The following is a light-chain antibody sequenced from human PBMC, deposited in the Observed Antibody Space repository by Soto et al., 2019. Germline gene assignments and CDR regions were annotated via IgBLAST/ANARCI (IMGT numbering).Light chain of an antibody. V-gene: IGKV3-20*01. CDR1: QNLGTLY. CDR3: QQYVGSPRT. CDR2: SAS. Sequence: EIVLTQSPSTLSLSPGERGTLSCRASQNLGTLYLAWFQQKSGQAPRLLIYSASRRATGIPDRFTGSGSGTDFTLTINRVEPEDFAVYFCQQYVGSPRTFGQGTKVDI. J-gene: IGKJ1*01.